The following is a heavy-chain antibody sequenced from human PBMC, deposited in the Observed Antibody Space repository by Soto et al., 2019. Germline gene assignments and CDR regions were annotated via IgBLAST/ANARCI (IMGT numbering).Heavy chain of an antibody. D-gene: IGHD3-3*01. V-gene: IGHV3-49*04. CDR1: GFTFGDYA. CDR2: IRSKAYGGTT. CDR3: TRLREKAYYDFWSGYYRYYYYGMDV. J-gene: IGHJ6*02. Sequence: EVQLVESGGGLVQPGRSLRLSCTASGFTFGDYAMSWVRQAPGKGLEWVGFIRSKAYGGTTEYAASVKGRFTISRDDSKSIAYLQMNSLKTEDTAVYYCTRLREKAYYDFWSGYYRYYYYGMDVWGQGTTVTVSS.